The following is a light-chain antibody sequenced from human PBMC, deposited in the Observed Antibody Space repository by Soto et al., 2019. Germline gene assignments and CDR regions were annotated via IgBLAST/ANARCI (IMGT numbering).Light chain of an antibody. Sequence: DIQMTKSPSTLSASVGDRVTIICWASQSINSWVTWYQQKRGKAPKGLIYDASVLENGVPSRFSGSGSGTYFTLTISSLQPDDFATYYCQQYDSYSPRTFGQGTKVEIK. CDR1: QSINSW. CDR2: DAS. CDR3: QQYDSYSPRT. V-gene: IGKV1-5*02. J-gene: IGKJ1*01.